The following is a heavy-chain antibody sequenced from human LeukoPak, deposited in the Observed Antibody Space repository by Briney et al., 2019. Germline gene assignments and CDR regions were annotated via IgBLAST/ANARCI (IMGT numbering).Heavy chain of an antibody. CDR1: GYTFTSYY. Sequence: ASVTVSCKASGYTFTSYYMHWVRQAPGQGLEWMGIINPSGGSTSYAQKFQGRVTMTRDTSTSTFYMELSSLRSEDTAVYYCARGRARMGAFDYWGQRTMVTVSS. J-gene: IGHJ4*02. CDR2: INPSGGST. CDR3: ARGRARMGAFDY. V-gene: IGHV1-46*01. D-gene: IGHD5-12*01.